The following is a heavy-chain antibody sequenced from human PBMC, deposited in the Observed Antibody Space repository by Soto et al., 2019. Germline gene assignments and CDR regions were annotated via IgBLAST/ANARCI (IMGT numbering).Heavy chain of an antibody. CDR3: ARDPRGAAAGRGYFQH. CDR2: ISYDGSNK. V-gene: IGHV3-30-3*01. J-gene: IGHJ1*01. CDR1: GFTFSSYA. D-gene: IGHD6-13*01. Sequence: QVQLVESGGGVVQPGRSLRLSCAASGFTFSSYAMHWVRQAPGKGLEWVAVISYDGSNKYYADSVKGRFTISRDNSKNTLYLQMNSLRAEDTAVYYCARDPRGAAAGRGYFQHWGQGTLVTVSS.